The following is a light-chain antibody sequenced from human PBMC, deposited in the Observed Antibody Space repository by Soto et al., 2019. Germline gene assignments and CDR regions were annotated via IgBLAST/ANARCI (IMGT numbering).Light chain of an antibody. Sequence: EVVFTQSPATLSLSPGDRATLSCRASQSVNNFLAWYQQKPGQTPRLLIYDASKRATAIPGRFSGSGSGTDFTRTSSSLEPEDFAVYYGQQRSNWPPPLSFGGGTKVDIK. CDR3: QQRSNWPPPLS. CDR1: QSVNNF. CDR2: DAS. V-gene: IGKV3-11*01. J-gene: IGKJ4*01.